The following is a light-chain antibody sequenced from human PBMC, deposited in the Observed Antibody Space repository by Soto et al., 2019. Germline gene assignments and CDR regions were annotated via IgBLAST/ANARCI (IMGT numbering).Light chain of an antibody. CDR1: QSISGSF. Sequence: EIVLTQSPGTLSLSPGERATLSCRASQSISGSFLAWYQQKPGQAPRLLIYRASSRVTGIPVRFRGSGSGTYFTLTISRLEPEDFAMYYCQQYRSSQTFGQGTKVEI. J-gene: IGKJ1*01. CDR2: RAS. V-gene: IGKV3-20*01. CDR3: QQYRSSQT.